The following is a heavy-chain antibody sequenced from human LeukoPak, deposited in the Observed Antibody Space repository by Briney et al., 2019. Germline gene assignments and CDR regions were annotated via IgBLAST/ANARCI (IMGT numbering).Heavy chain of an antibody. CDR1: GGSISSGSYY. V-gene: IGHV4-39*01. CDR3: ARQKTGYCSGGSCYRSPPNSGWFDP. D-gene: IGHD2-15*01. J-gene: IGHJ5*02. Sequence: ASETLSLTCTVSGGSISSGSYYWGWIRQPPGKGLEWIGSIYYSGSTYYNPSLKSRVTISVDTSKNQFSLKLSSVTAADTAVYYCARQKTGYCSGGSCYRSPPNSGWFDPWGQGTLVTVSS. CDR2: IYYSGST.